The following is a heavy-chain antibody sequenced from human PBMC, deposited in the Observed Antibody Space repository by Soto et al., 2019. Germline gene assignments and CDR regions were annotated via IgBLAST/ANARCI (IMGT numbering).Heavy chain of an antibody. CDR3: AKMGYYDFWSGYPHFDY. D-gene: IGHD3-3*01. V-gene: IGHV3-23*01. Sequence: PGGSLRLSCAASGLTFSSYAMSWVRQAPGKGLEWVSAISGSGGSTYYADSVKGRFTISRDNSKNTLYLQMNSLRAEDTAVYYCAKMGYYDFWSGYPHFDYWGQGTLVTVSS. J-gene: IGHJ4*02. CDR2: ISGSGGST. CDR1: GLTFSSYA.